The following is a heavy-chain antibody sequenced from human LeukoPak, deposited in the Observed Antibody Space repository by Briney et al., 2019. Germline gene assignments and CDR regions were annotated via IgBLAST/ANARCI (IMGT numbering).Heavy chain of an antibody. Sequence: SETLSLTCTVSGGSISSSSYYWGWIRQPPGKGLEWIGSIYYSGSTYYNPSLKSRVTISVDTSKNQFSLKLSSVTAADTAVYYCARVDYDFWKVNYYYMDVWGKGTTVTVSS. D-gene: IGHD3-3*01. J-gene: IGHJ6*03. CDR3: ARVDYDFWKVNYYYMDV. V-gene: IGHV4-39*07. CDR2: IYYSGST. CDR1: GGSISSSSYY.